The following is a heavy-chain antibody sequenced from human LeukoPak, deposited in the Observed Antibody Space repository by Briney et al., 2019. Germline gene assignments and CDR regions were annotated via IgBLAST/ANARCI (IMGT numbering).Heavy chain of an antibody. Sequence: PSETLSLTCTVSGGSISSYYWSWIRQPAGKGLEWIGRIYTSGSTNYNPSLKSRVTMSVDTSKNQFSLKLSSVTAADTAVYYCARVGHGSGSYYKPIDYWGQGTLVTVSS. D-gene: IGHD3-10*01. V-gene: IGHV4-4*07. CDR2: IYTSGST. CDR3: ARVGHGSGSYYKPIDY. CDR1: GGSISSYY. J-gene: IGHJ4*02.